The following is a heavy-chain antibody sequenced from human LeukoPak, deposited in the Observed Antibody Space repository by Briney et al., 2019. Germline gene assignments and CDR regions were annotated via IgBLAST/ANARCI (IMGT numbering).Heavy chain of an antibody. Sequence: SETLSLTCTVSGGSISSYYWSWIRQPPGKGLEWIGYIYYSGSTNYNPSLKSRVTISVDTSKNQSSLKLSSVTAADTAVYYCARELSGGSFDYWGQGTLVTVSS. J-gene: IGHJ4*02. CDR3: ARELSGGSFDY. D-gene: IGHD6-25*01. V-gene: IGHV4-59*01. CDR2: IYYSGST. CDR1: GGSISSYY.